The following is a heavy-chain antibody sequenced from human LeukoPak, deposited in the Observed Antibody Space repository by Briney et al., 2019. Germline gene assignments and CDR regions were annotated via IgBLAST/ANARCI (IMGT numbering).Heavy chain of an antibody. D-gene: IGHD6-19*01. V-gene: IGHV3-30*03. CDR1: GFTFISYG. J-gene: IGHJ4*02. CDR2: ISYDEKNK. CDR3: ARAPLYSSDWYYDY. Sequence: GGSLRLSCAVSGFTFISYGMHWVRQAPGKGLEWVAFISYDEKNKYYADSVKGRFTISRDNSKNTLYLQLNSLRAEDTAVYYCARAPLYSSDWYYDYWGQGTLVTVSS.